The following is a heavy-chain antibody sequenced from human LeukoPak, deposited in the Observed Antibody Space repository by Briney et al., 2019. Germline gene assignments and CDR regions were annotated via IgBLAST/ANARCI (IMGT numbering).Heavy chain of an antibody. Sequence: ASVKVSCKASGYTFTSYGISSVRQAPGQVLEWMGWISAYNGNTNYAQKLQGRVTMTTDTSTSTAYMELRSLRSDDTAVYYCARVPGYGSGRGNWFDPWGQGTLVTVSS. D-gene: IGHD3-10*01. V-gene: IGHV1-18*01. CDR2: ISAYNGNT. CDR1: GYTFTSYG. CDR3: ARVPGYGSGRGNWFDP. J-gene: IGHJ5*02.